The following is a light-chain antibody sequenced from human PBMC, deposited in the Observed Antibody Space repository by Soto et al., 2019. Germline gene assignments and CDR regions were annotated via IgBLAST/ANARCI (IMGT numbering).Light chain of an antibody. CDR3: NSYTSISTWV. J-gene: IGLJ3*02. V-gene: IGLV2-14*03. CDR1: SSDVGNYNY. Sequence: QSVLTQPASVSGSPGQSITISCTGTSSDVGNYNYVSWFQQHPGKAPKVIIYDVSNRPSGISDRFSGSKSGNTASLTISWLQVEDEADYYCNSYTSISTWVFGGGTKVTVL. CDR2: DVS.